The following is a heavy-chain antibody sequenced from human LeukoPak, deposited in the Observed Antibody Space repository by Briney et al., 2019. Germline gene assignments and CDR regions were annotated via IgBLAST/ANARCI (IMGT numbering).Heavy chain of an antibody. CDR3: VRGPYGSGISNWFDP. D-gene: IGHD3-10*01. CDR1: GGSISSGSYY. J-gene: IGHJ5*02. Sequence: SQTPSLTCTVSGGSISSGSYYWSWIRQPAGKGLEWIGRIYTSGSTNYNPSLKSRVTVSVDTSKNQFSLKLTSVTAADTAVYYCVRGPYGSGISNWFDPWGQGTLVIVSS. V-gene: IGHV4-61*02. CDR2: IYTSGST.